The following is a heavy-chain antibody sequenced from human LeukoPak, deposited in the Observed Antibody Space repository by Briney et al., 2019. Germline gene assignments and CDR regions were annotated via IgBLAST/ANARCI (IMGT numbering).Heavy chain of an antibody. D-gene: IGHD6-6*01. J-gene: IGHJ6*02. Sequence: SESLSLTCTVSGGSISSSSYYWGWIRQPPGKGLEWNVSIYYSGSTYYNPSLKSRVTISVDTSKNQFSLKLSSVTAADTAVYYCARHLPTIAARSVSVGYGMDVWRQGTTVTVSS. CDR2: IYYSGST. CDR3: ARHLPTIAARSVSVGYGMDV. V-gene: IGHV4-39*01. CDR1: GGSISSSSYY.